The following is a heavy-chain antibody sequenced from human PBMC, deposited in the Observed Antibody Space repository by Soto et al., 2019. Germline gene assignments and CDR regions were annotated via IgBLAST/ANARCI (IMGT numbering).Heavy chain of an antibody. CDR2: INAGNGNT. CDR1: VYTFTSYA. J-gene: IGHJ6*02. CDR3: ARDLTMEV. Sequence: QVQLVQSGAEEKKPGASVKVSCKASVYTFTSYAMHWVRQAPVQRLEWMGWINAGNGNTKYSQKFQGRVTITSDTSASTAYMALSSLRSEDTAVYYWARDLTMEVWGQGTTVTVSS. V-gene: IGHV1-3*05. D-gene: IGHD3-16*01.